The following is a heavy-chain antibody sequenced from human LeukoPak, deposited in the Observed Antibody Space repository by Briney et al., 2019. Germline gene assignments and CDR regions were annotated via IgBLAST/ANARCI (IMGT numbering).Heavy chain of an antibody. D-gene: IGHD6-13*01. J-gene: IGHJ6*03. CDR2: IIPIFGTA. CDR1: GGTFRSYA. Sequence: SSVKVSCKASGGTFRSYAISWVRQAPGQGLEWMGGIIPIFGTANYAQKFQGRVTITADESTSTAYMELSSLRSEDTAVYYCARGFAGTDVDYYMDVWGKGTTVTVSS. V-gene: IGHV1-69*01. CDR3: ARGFAGTDVDYYMDV.